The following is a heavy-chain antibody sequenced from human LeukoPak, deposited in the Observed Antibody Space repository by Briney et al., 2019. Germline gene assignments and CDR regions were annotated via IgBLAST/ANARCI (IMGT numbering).Heavy chain of an antibody. V-gene: IGHV3-48*03. D-gene: IGHD5-24*01. Sequence: PGGSLRLSCAASGFTFSSYEMNWVRQAPGKGLEWVSYISSSGSTIYYADSVKGRFTISRDNAKNSLYLQMNSLRAEDTAVYYCARDSRWLQSHYYMDVWGKGTTVTISS. CDR3: ARDSRWLQSHYYMDV. CDR1: GFTFSSYE. CDR2: ISSSGSTI. J-gene: IGHJ6*03.